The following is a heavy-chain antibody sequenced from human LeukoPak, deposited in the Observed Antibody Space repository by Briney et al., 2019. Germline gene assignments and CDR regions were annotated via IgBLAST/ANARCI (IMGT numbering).Heavy chain of an antibody. Sequence: GGSLRLSCAASGFXXSXNYMXWVXXXPGXXXXXXSXXYSGXSTYYADSVKGXFTISRDNSKNTLYLQMNSLRAEDTAVYYCAREAVGHIWSGYYTGFDYWGQGTLVTVSS. CDR2: XYSGXST. CDR3: AREAVGHIWSGYYTGFDY. J-gene: IGHJ4*02. D-gene: IGHD3-3*02. V-gene: IGHV3-66*01. CDR1: GFXXSXNY.